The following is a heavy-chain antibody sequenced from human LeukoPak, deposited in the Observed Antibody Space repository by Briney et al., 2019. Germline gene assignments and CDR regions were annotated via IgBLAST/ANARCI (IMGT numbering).Heavy chain of an antibody. D-gene: IGHD1-1*01. CDR2: ISAYNGNT. J-gene: IGHJ3*02. CDR1: GYTFTRYG. CDR3: ARGTTREIDI. Sequence: ASVKVSCKASGYTFTRYGISWVRQAPGQGLEWMGWISAYNGNTNYAQKLQGRVTITTDTNTSTAYMELRSLRSEDTAVYYCARGTTREIDIWGQGTMVTVSS. V-gene: IGHV1-18*01.